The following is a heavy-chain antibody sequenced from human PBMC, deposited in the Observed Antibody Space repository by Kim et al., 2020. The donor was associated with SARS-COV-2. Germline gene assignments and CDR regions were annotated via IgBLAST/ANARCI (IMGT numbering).Heavy chain of an antibody. V-gene: IGHV3-30*03. CDR2: ISSDGGSI. CDR1: KFSITTFG. J-gene: IGHJ4*02. CDR3: ARGLVGTVVWGDHPYYFDF. D-gene: IGHD3-10*01. Sequence: GGSLRLSCAASKFSITTFGMHWVRQAPGRGLEWLAYISSDGGSIMYTDSVRGRFSISRDNSKNTVYLQMNGLRPEDTALYHCARGLVGTVVWGDHPYYFDFWGQGTLVTVSS.